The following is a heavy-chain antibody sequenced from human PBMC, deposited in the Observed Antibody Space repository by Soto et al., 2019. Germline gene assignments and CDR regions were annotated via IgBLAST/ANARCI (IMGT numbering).Heavy chain of an antibody. CDR1: GFTFSSYG. J-gene: IGHJ4*02. CDR3: AKDTDTEEYYFDY. D-gene: IGHD5-18*01. Sequence: SLRLSCAASGFTFSSYGMHWVRQAPGKGLEWVAVISYDGSNKYYADSVKGRFTISRDNSKNTLYLQMNSLRAEDTAVYYCAKDTDTEEYYFDYWGQGTLVTVSS. V-gene: IGHV3-30*18. CDR2: ISYDGSNK.